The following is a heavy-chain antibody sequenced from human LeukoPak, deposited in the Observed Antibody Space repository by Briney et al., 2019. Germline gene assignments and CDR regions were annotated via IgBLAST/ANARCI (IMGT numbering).Heavy chain of an antibody. D-gene: IGHD3-10*01. CDR2: ISHSGST. CDR3: ARGGLTFGGH. CDR1: DGFISSSHW. J-gene: IGHJ4*02. V-gene: IGHV4-4*02. Sequence: SGTLSLTCVVSDGFISSSHWWSWVRQPPGKGLEWIGEISHSGSTNYNPSLKSRVTISVDKSTNQFSLKLNSVTAADTAVYYCARGGLTFGGHWGQGTLVTVSS.